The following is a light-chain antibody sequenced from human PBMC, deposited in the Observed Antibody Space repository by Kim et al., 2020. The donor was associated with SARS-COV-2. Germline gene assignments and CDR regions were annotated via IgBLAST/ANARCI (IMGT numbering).Light chain of an antibody. V-gene: IGKV1-9*01. CDR1: QDISSS. CDR3: QQLNYNPLT. Sequence: SASVGDRVTITCRASQDISSSFAWYQQKPGKAPNLLIYDASTLQSGVPSRFSGSGSGTGFALTISSLQPEDFATYYCQQLNYNPLTFGGGTKLEI. CDR2: DAS. J-gene: IGKJ4*01.